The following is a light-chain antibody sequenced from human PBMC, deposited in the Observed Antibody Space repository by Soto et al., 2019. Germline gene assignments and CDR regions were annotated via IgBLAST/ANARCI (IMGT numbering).Light chain of an antibody. CDR1: LRDVGGYNY. V-gene: IGLV2-14*01. CDR2: EVS. Sequence: QSVLTQPASVSGSPGHSITISCTGTLRDVGGYNYVSWYPQHPGKAPKPLTYEVSNRPSGVSNRFSGSQSGNTASLTISGLPAEDDADYYCSSYTSSSTWVFGGGTQLTVL. J-gene: IGLJ3*02. CDR3: SSYTSSSTWV.